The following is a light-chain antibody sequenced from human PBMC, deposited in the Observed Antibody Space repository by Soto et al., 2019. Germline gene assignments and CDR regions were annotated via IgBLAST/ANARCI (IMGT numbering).Light chain of an antibody. J-gene: IGLJ2*01. Sequence: QAVVTQPPSASGTAGERVTISCSGSSSNIGSNTVNWYQQLPGTAPKLLIYSNNQRPSGVPDRFSGSKSGTSASLAISGLQSEDEADYYCAAWDDSLNGWVFCGGIKLTVL. CDR1: SSNIGSNT. CDR2: SNN. CDR3: AAWDDSLNGWV. V-gene: IGLV1-44*01.